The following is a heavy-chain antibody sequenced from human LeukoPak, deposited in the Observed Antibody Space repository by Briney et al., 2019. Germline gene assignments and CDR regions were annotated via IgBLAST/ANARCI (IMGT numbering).Heavy chain of an antibody. CDR3: ARDTQYYYDSSDPDAFDI. V-gene: IGHV4-38-2*02. Sequence: SETLSLTCTVSVYSISRGYYWGWIRQPPGKGLEWIGRIFHSGRTFYNPSLKSRVTISVDTSKNRSSLKLTSVTAADTAVYYCARDTQYYYDSSDPDAFDIWGQGTMVTVSS. D-gene: IGHD3-22*01. CDR2: IFHSGRT. CDR1: VYSISRGYY. J-gene: IGHJ3*02.